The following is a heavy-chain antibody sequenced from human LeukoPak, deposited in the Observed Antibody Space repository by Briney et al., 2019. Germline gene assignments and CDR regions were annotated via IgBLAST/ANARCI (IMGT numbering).Heavy chain of an antibody. J-gene: IGHJ4*02. Sequence: ASVKVSCKASGGTFSSYYMHWVRQAPGQGLEWMGWINPNSGGTNYAQKFQGRVTMTRDTSISTAYMELSRLRSDDTAVYYCAGAYYDILTGYYSTPSDYWGQGTLVTVSS. D-gene: IGHD3-9*01. CDR3: AGAYYDILTGYYSTPSDY. V-gene: IGHV1-2*02. CDR1: GGTFSSYY. CDR2: INPNSGGT.